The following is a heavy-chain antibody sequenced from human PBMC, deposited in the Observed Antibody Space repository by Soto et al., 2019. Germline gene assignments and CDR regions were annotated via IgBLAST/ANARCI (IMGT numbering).Heavy chain of an antibody. V-gene: IGHV3-23*01. D-gene: IGHD3-10*01. Sequence: GGSLRLSCAASGFTFSSYAMSWVRQAPGKGLEWVSAISGSGGSTYYADSVKGRFTISRDNSKNTLYLQMNSLRAEDTAVYYCARDRNYYGSGSYSHYNWFDPWGQGTLVTVSS. CDR3: ARDRNYYGSGSYSHYNWFDP. J-gene: IGHJ5*02. CDR1: GFTFSSYA. CDR2: ISGSGGST.